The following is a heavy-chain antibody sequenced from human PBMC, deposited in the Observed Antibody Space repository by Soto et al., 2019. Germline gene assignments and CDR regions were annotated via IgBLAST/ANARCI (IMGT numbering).Heavy chain of an antibody. J-gene: IGHJ6*02. D-gene: IGHD3-22*01. V-gene: IGHV3-15*01. CDR1: GFTFSNAW. CDR2: IKSKTDGGTT. Sequence: GGSLRLSCAASGFTFSNAWMSWVRQAPGKGLEWVGRIKSKTDGGTTDYAAPVKGRFTISRDDSKNTLYLQMNSLKTEDTAVYYCPTLGLTYYYDSSGSYGMDVWGQGTTVTVSS. CDR3: PTLGLTYYYDSSGSYGMDV.